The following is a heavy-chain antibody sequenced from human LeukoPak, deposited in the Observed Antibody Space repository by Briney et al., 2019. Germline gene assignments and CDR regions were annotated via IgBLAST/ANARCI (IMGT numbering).Heavy chain of an antibody. D-gene: IGHD5-18*01. V-gene: IGHV3-23*01. CDR1: GFTFSDFA. CDR2: IFQGGGEI. J-gene: IGHJ4*02. CDR3: ATYRQVLLPFES. Sequence: PGGSLRLSCAASGFTFSDFAMIRVRQSPGKKGLEWVSSIFQGGGEIHYADSVRGRFTISRDNSKSTLFLQMNSLRAEDTAIYYCATYRQVLLPFESWGQGTLVTVSS.